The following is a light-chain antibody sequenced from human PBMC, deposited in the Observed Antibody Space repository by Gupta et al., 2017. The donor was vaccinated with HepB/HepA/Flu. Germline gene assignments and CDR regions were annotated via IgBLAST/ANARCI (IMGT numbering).Light chain of an antibody. CDR3: HQYSRSPVT. CDR1: QNILTW. Sequence: IQMPQSPSTLSASVGDRVTITCRASQNILTWLAWYQQKPGKAPRLLIYKASNLESGVPSRFSGSGSGTEFTLTISSLQPDDFAIYYCHQYSRSPVTFGLGTKVEIK. V-gene: IGKV1-5*03. CDR2: KAS. J-gene: IGKJ1*01.